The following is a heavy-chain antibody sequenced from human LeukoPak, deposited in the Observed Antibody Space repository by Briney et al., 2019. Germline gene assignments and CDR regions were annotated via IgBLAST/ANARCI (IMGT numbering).Heavy chain of an antibody. V-gene: IGHV1-69*04. CDR3: ARGYCSSTSCYPPYYYYGMDV. J-gene: IGHJ6*02. CDR1: GGTFSSYA. CDR2: IIPILGIA. D-gene: IGHD2-2*01. Sequence: SEKVSCKASGGTFSSYAISWVRQAPGQGLEWMGRIIPILGIANYAQKFQGRVTITADKSTSTAYMELSSLRSEDTAVYYCARGYCSSTSCYPPYYYYGMDVWGQGTTVTVSS.